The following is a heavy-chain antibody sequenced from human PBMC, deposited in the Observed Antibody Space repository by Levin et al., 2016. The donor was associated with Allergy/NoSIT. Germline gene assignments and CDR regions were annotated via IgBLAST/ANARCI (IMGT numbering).Heavy chain of an antibody. CDR3: ARDRVYYYGSGSYRARYYYYYGMDV. Sequence: GSLRLSCAASGFTFSSYGMHWVRQAPGKGLEWVAVIWYDGSNKYYADSVKGRFTISRDNSKNTLYLQMNSLRAEDTAVYYCARDRVYYYGSGSYRARYYYYYGMDVWGQGTTVTVSS. CDR1: GFTFSSYG. J-gene: IGHJ6*02. V-gene: IGHV3-33*01. D-gene: IGHD3-10*01. CDR2: IWYDGSNK.